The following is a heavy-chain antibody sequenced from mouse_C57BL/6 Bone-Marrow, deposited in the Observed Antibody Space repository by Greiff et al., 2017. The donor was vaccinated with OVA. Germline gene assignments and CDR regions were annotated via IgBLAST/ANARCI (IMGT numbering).Heavy chain of an antibody. Sequence: EVKVVESGGGLVKPGGSLKLSCAASGFTFSSYAMSWVRQTPEKRLEWVATISDGGSYTYYPDNVKGRFTISRDNAKNNLYLQMSHLKSEDTAMYYCARGPLYYDYTWFAYWGQGTLVTVSA. D-gene: IGHD2-4*01. CDR1: GFTFSSYA. CDR3: ARGPLYYDYTWFAY. CDR2: ISDGGSYT. J-gene: IGHJ3*01. V-gene: IGHV5-4*03.